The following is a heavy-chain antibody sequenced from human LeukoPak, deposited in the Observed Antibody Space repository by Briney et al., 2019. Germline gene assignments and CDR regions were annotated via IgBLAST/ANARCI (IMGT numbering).Heavy chain of an antibody. CDR1: GGSISSSSYY. CDR2: IYYSGST. J-gene: IGHJ3*02. CDR3: ARDGAGYCSGGSCFLKVIYAFDI. V-gene: IGHV4-39*07. D-gene: IGHD2-15*01. Sequence: SETLSLTCTVSGGSISSSSYYWGWIRQPPGKGLEWIGSIYYSGSTYYNPSLKSRVTISVDTSKNQFSLKLSSVTAADTAVYYCARDGAGYCSGGSCFLKVIYAFDIWGQGTMVTVSS.